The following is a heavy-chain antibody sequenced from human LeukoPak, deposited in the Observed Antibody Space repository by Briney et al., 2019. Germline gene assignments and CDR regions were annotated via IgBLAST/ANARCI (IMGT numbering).Heavy chain of an antibody. CDR1: GYSFTGYY. D-gene: IGHD3-3*01. J-gene: IGHJ5*02. CDR2: INTKSGRT. V-gene: IGHV1-2*02. CDR3: ARADFIDAGPYLIGP. Sequence: VASVKVSCKTSGYSFTGYYIHWVRRAPGQGLEWMGWINTKSGRTSSARKFQGRVTMTRDPSITTVYMDMAWLTSDDTAIYFCARADFIDAGPYLIGPWGQGTLVTVSS.